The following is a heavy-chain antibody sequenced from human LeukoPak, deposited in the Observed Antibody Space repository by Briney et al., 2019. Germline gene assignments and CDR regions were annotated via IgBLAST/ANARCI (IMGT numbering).Heavy chain of an antibody. V-gene: IGHV3-15*01. CDR3: STVRYCSGGSCVGGMDV. D-gene: IGHD2-15*01. CDR1: GFTFSYGW. CDR2: IKSKTDGGTT. Sequence: GGSLRLSCAASGFTFSYGWMTWVRQAPGKGLEWVGRIKSKTDGGTTDYAAPVKGRFIISRDDSKNTLYLQMNSLKTEDTAVYYCSTVRYCSGGSCVGGMDVWGQGTTVTVSS. J-gene: IGHJ6*02.